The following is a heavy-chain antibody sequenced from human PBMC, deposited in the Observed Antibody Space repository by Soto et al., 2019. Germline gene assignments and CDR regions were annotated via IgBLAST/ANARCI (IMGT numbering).Heavy chain of an antibody. CDR2: IYHSGST. CDR3: ARGLTYYDILTGYSLAPYGMDV. J-gene: IGHJ6*02. CDR1: GGSISSGGYS. Sequence: SETLSLTCAVSGGSISSGGYSWSWIRQPPGKGLEWIGYIYHSGSTYYNPSLKSRGTISVDRSKNQFSLKLSSVTAADTAVYYCARGLTYYDILTGYSLAPYGMDVWGQGTTVTVSS. D-gene: IGHD3-9*01. V-gene: IGHV4-30-2*01.